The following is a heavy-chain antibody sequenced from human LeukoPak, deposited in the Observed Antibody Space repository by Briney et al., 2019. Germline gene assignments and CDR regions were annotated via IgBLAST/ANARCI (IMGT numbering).Heavy chain of an antibody. CDR2: IYTSGST. Sequence: PSETLSLTCTVSGASMSNSFWSWIRQPAGKGLEWIGRIYTSGSTNYNPSLKSRVTISVDTSKNQFSLKLSSVTAADTAVYYCARRSRRGSSWSRGAYDYWGQGTLVTVSS. V-gene: IGHV4-4*07. CDR1: GASMSNSF. J-gene: IGHJ4*02. D-gene: IGHD6-13*01. CDR3: ARRSRRGSSWSRGAYDY.